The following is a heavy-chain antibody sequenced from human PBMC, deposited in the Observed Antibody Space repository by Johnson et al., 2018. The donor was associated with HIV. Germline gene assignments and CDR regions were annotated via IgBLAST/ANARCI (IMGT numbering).Heavy chain of an antibody. J-gene: IGHJ3*02. CDR3: TRGGAVTRRSADAFDI. V-gene: IGHV3-NL1*01. CDR2: LFSGGTT. CDR1: GFTFSDYG. D-gene: IGHD4-11*01. Sequence: QVQLVESGGGVVQPGRSLRLSCAASGFTFSDYGMHWVRQAPGKGLEWVSVLFSGGTTYYADSVKGRFTISRDNSKNTLYLQMNSLRAEDTAVYYCTRGGAVTRRSADAFDIWGQGTMVTVSS.